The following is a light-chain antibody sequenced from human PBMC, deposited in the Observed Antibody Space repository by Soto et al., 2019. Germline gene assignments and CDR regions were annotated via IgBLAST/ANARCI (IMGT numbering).Light chain of an antibody. J-gene: IGLJ1*01. V-gene: IGLV2-14*01. CDR1: SSDVGSYNY. Sequence: QSALTQPASVSGSPGQSITISCTGTSSDVGSYNYVSWYQLHPGKAPKLMIYEVSNRPSGVSNRFSGSKSGDTASLIISGLQAEDEADYYCSSYTTRTTLYVFGTGTRSPS. CDR2: EVS. CDR3: SSYTTRTTLYV.